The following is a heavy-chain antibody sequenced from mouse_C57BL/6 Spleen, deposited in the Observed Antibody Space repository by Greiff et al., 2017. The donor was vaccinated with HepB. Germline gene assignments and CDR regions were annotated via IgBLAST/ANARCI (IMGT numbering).Heavy chain of an antibody. CDR1: GFTFSDYG. D-gene: IGHD1-1*01. CDR3: ARGPYGSSRYFDV. J-gene: IGHJ1*03. Sequence: EVKLVESGGGLVKPGGSLKLSCAASGFTFSDYGMHWVRQAPEKGLEWVAYISSGSSTIYYADTVKGRFTISRDNAKNTLFLQITSLRSEDTAMYYCARGPYGSSRYFDVWGTGTTVTVSS. CDR2: ISSGSSTI. V-gene: IGHV5-17*01.